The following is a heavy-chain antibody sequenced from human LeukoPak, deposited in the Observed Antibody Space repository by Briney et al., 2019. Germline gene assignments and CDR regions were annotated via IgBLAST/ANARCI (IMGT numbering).Heavy chain of an antibody. D-gene: IGHD2-2*01. CDR1: GGSFSGYY. CDR2: INHSGST. Sequence: SETLSLTCAVYGGSFSGYYWSWIRQPPGKGLEWIGEINHSGSTNYNPSLKSRVTISVDTSKNQFSLELSSVTAADTAVYYCARGYCSSTSCPTHYYYMDVWGKGTTVTVSS. V-gene: IGHV4-34*01. J-gene: IGHJ6*03. CDR3: ARGYCSSTSCPTHYYYMDV.